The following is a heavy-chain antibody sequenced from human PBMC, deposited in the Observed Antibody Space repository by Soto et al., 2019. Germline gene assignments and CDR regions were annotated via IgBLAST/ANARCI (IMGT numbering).Heavy chain of an antibody. D-gene: IGHD1-7*01. CDR1: GGSISSDDYY. Sequence: SETLSLTCTVSGGSISSDDYYWSWIRQPPGKGLEWIGYIYYSGSTYYNPSLKSRVTISVDTSKNQFSLKLSSVTAADTAVYYCARTGTTGWFDPWGQGTLVTVSS. CDR3: ARTGTTGWFDP. J-gene: IGHJ5*02. CDR2: IYYSGST. V-gene: IGHV4-30-4*01.